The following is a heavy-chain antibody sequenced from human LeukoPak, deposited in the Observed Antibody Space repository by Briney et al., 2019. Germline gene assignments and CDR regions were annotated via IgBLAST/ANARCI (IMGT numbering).Heavy chain of an antibody. CDR2: ISSSGSTI. CDR1: GFTFSDYY. J-gene: IGHJ5*02. CDR3: ARDYPRSSGYYSRRGYWFDP. V-gene: IGHV3-11*01. Sequence: GGSLRLSCAASGFTFSDYYMSWIRQAPGKGLEWVSYISSSGSTIYYADSVKGRFTISRDNAKNSLYLQMNSLRAEDTAVYYCARDYPRSSGYYSRRGYWFDPWGQGTLVTVSS. D-gene: IGHD3-22*01.